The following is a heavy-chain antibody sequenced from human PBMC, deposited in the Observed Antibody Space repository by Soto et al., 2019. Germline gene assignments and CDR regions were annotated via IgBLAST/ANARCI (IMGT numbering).Heavy chain of an antibody. CDR1: GFTFSSYA. Sequence: GGSLRLSCAASGFTFSSYAISWVRQAPGKGLEWVSAISVSGGSTYYADSVKGRFAISRDNSKNTLYLQMNSLRAEDTAVYYCAKFMGVGDIVVVPAASSGFDYWGQGTLVTVSS. CDR2: ISVSGGST. V-gene: IGHV3-23*01. CDR3: AKFMGVGDIVVVPAASSGFDY. D-gene: IGHD2-2*01. J-gene: IGHJ4*02.